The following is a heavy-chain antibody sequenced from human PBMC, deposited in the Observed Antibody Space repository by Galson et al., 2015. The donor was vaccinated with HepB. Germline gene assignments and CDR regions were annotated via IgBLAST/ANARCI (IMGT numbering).Heavy chain of an antibody. CDR2: ISAYSGNT. CDR1: GYTFSSYG. D-gene: IGHD6-13*01. J-gene: IGHJ4*02. CDR3: AREGAAAAGWGGDY. V-gene: IGHV1-18*04. Sequence: SVKVSCKASGYTFSSYGITWVRQAPGQGLEWMGWISAYSGNTNYAQKFQGRVTMTTDTSTSTAYMELRSLRSDDTAVYYCAREGAAAAGWGGDYWGQGTLVTVSS.